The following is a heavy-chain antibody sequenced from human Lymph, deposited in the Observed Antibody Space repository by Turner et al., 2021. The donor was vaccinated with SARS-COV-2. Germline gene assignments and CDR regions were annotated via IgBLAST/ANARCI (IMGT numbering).Heavy chain of an antibody. Sequence: VQLQESGPGLVRPSETLSPTCPVSGGSISSYYWSWIRQPPGKGLELLGYIHYSGSTNYNLSHKSRDTISVDTYKNQFSLKLSAVAAADTAVYYCARHGCSGWYGGGRDVWGQGTTVTVSS. J-gene: IGHJ6*02. V-gene: IGHV4-59*08. CDR1: GGSISSYY. CDR3: ARHGCSGWYGGGRDV. CDR2: IHYSGST. D-gene: IGHD6-19*01.